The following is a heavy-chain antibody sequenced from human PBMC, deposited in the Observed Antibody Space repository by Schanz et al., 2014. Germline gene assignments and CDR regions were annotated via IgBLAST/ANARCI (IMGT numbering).Heavy chain of an antibody. V-gene: IGHV1-46*02. CDR1: GATFNSYA. CDR3: ARDPYSASYFPSPPLYGLDV. D-gene: IGHD1-26*01. CDR2: INPSGGST. Sequence: QVQLVQSGAEVKEPGSSVKVSCKSSGATFNSYAFGWVRQAPGQGLEWMATINPSGGSTSFAQKFQGRVTMTRATSTSTVNMELTSLRSEDTAVYYCARDPYSASYFPSPPLYGLDVWGQGTTVTVSS. J-gene: IGHJ6*02.